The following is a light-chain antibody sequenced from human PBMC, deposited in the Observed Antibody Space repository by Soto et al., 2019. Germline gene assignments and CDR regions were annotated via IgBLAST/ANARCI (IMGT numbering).Light chain of an antibody. CDR1: SSDVGGYNY. CDR3: CSYAGSYTLYV. J-gene: IGLJ1*01. CDR2: DVS. Sequence: QSALTQPRSVSVSPGQSVTISCTGTSSDVGGYNYVSWYQQHPGKAPKLMIYDVSKRPSGVPDRFSGSKSGNTASLTISGLQAEDEADYYCCSYAGSYTLYVFGTGTKVT. V-gene: IGLV2-11*01.